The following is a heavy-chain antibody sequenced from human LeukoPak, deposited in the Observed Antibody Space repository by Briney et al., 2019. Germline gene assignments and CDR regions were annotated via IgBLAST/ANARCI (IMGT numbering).Heavy chain of an antibody. V-gene: IGHV3-23*01. Sequence: GGSLRLSCAASGFTFSSYAMSWVRQAPGKGLEWVPGVMGSGDSAYYADSVKGRFTISRDNSKNTLYLQMNSLRAEDTALYYCAKRDYGSNSEPPLFDYWGQGTLVTVSS. D-gene: IGHD4-23*01. CDR1: GFTFSSYA. CDR3: AKRDYGSNSEPPLFDY. CDR2: VMGSGDSA. J-gene: IGHJ4*02.